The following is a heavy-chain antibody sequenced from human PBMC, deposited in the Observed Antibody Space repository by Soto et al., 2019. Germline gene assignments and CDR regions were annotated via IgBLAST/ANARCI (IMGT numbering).Heavy chain of an antibody. V-gene: IGHV4-59*08. J-gene: IGHJ4*02. Sequence: QVQLQESGPGLVKPSETLSLTCTVSGGSISRYYWSWIRQPPGKGLEWIGYIYYSGSTNYNPSLKRRITISVDTSKNQFSLKLSSVPAADTAVYYCARRWGRTFDYWGQGTLVTVSS. CDR1: GGSISRYY. D-gene: IGHD7-27*01. CDR2: IYYSGST. CDR3: ARRWGRTFDY.